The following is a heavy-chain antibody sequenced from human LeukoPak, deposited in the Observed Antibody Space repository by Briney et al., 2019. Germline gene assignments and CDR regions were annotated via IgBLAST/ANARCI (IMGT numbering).Heavy chain of an antibody. J-gene: IGHJ4*02. CDR3: ARGLGYLEPVVVVAAISY. CDR2: INPNSGGT. V-gene: IGHV1-2*02. CDR1: GYTFTGYY. D-gene: IGHD2-15*01. Sequence: PGGSLRLSCAGSGYTFTGYYMHWVRQAPGQGLEWMGWINPNSGGTNYAQKFQGRVTMTRDTSISTAYMELSRLRSDDTAVYYCARGLGYLEPVVVVAAISYWGQGTLVTVSS.